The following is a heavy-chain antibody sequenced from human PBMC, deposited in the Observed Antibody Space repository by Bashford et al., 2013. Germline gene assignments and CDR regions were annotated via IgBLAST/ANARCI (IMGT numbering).Heavy chain of an antibody. V-gene: IGHV3-73*01. CDR2: IRSKANSYAT. Sequence: VRQAPGKGLEWVGRIRSKANSYATAYAASVKGRFTISRDDSKNTAYLQMNSLKTEDTAVYYCTRRSFSGDCSGGSCYGKDYYYYYGMDVWGPRGPRSPSPQ. CDR3: TRRSFSGDCSGGSCYGKDYYYYYGMDV. J-gene: IGHJ6*01. D-gene: IGHD2-15*01.